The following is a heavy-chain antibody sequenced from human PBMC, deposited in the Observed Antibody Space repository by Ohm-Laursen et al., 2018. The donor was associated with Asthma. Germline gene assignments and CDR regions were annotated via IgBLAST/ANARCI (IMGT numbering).Heavy chain of an antibody. CDR2: MSYRGGI. D-gene: IGHD3-9*01. CDR3: ARLDWVQSMFDS. Sequence: SETLSLTCTVSGGSISSYYWSWVRQPPGRELEFIAYMSYRGGINYNPSLQSRVTLSIDTSKNQVSLRLISVTAADTALYFCARLDWVQSMFDSWGQGNLVTVSS. V-gene: IGHV4-59*01. CDR1: GGSISSYY. J-gene: IGHJ4*02.